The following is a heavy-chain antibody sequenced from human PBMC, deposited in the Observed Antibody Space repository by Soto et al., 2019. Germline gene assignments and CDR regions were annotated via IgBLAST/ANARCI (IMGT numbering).Heavy chain of an antibody. CDR1: GGSISSNSYF. J-gene: IGHJ6*02. D-gene: IGHD2-15*01. V-gene: IGHV4-39*01. CDR2: IFYSGSA. CDR3: ARQAGGGRHYYGMDV. Sequence: LSLTCTVSGGSISSNSYFWGWIRQPPGKGLEWIANIFYSGSAYYNPSLKSRITISVDTSKNQFSLRLSSVTAADTAVYYCARQAGGGRHYYGMDVWGQGXTVTVSS.